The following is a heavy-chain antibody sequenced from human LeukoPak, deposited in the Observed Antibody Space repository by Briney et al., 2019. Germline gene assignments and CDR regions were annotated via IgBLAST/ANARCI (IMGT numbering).Heavy chain of an antibody. CDR2: ISSSSSTI. V-gene: IGHV3-48*04. D-gene: IGHD2-2*01. CDR1: GFTFSSYS. J-gene: IGHJ4*02. Sequence: PGGSLRLSCAASGFTFSSYSMNWVRQAPGKGLEWVSYISSSSSTIYYADSVKGRFTISRDNAKNSLYLQMNSLRAEDTAVYYCAKDPRSYCSSTSCQPYWGQGTLVTVSS. CDR3: AKDPRSYCSSTSCQPY.